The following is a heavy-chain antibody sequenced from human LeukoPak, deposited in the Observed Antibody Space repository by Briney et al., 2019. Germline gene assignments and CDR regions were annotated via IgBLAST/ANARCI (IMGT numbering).Heavy chain of an antibody. CDR3: AKRGVVIRVILVGFHKEAYYFDS. D-gene: IGHD3-22*01. J-gene: IGHJ4*02. CDR1: GITLSNYV. Sequence: GGSLRLSCAVSGITLSNYVMSLVRQAPGKGLEWVAGIGGSGGRTNYADSVKGRFTISRDNPKNTLYLQMNSLRAEDTAVYFCAKRGVVIRVILVGFHKEAYYFDSWGQGALVIVSS. CDR2: IGGSGGRT. V-gene: IGHV3-23*01.